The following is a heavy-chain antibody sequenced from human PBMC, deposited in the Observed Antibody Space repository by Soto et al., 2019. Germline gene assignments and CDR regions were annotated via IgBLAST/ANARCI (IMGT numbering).Heavy chain of an antibody. J-gene: IGHJ2*01. CDR2: VSPVLTMT. CDR3: PRDLRDGGRYRWVGGSDL. CDR1: GGSLNSYT. D-gene: IGHD1-26*01. V-gene: IGHV1-69*04. Sequence: QVHLVQSGAEVKKPGSSVKVSCKASGGSLNSYTISCVRQAPGQGLEWLGRVSPVLTMTDYAQKFQDRVTISADKTTSTAYMELRSLKSAATTVYYSPRDLRDGGRYRWVGGSDLWDRGNLVIVSS.